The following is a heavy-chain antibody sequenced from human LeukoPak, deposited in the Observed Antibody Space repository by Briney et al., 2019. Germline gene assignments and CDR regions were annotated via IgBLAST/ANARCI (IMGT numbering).Heavy chain of an antibody. CDR2: IYYSGST. CDR3: ASLLSGTARDYFDY. V-gene: IGHV4-39*07. D-gene: IGHD2/OR15-2a*01. Sequence: SETLSLTCTVSGGSISSSSYYWGWIRQPPGKGLEWIGSIYYSGSTYYNPSLKSRVTISVDTSKNQFSLKLSSVTAADTAVYYCASLLSGTARDYFDYWGQGTLVTVSS. J-gene: IGHJ4*02. CDR1: GGSISSSSYY.